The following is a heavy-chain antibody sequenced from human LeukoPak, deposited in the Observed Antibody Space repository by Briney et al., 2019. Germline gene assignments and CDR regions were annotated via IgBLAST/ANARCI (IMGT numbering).Heavy chain of an antibody. CDR2: INHSGST. V-gene: IGHV4-34*01. D-gene: IGHD5-12*01. J-gene: IGHJ6*02. CDR3: AGRPGLRGLYYYGMDV. Sequence: SETLSLTCAVYGGSFSGYYWSWIRQPPGKGLEWIGEINHSGSTNYNPSLKSRVTISVDTSKNQFSLKLSSVTAADTAVYYCAGRPGLRGLYYYGMDVWGLGTTVTVSS. CDR1: GGSFSGYY.